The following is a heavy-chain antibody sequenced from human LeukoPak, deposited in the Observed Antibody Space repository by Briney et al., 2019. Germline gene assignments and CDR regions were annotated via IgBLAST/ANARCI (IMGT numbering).Heavy chain of an antibody. J-gene: IGHJ6*02. CDR1: GGSFSGYY. CDR2: INHSGST. CDR3: ARVPWGHLGYCSSTSCYGPLGSGYYGMDV. D-gene: IGHD2-2*01. Sequence: PSETLSLTCAVYGGSFSGYYWSWIRQPPGKGLEWIGEINHSGSTNYNPSLKSRVTISVDTSKNQFSLKLSSVTAADTAVYYCARVPWGHLGYCSSTSCYGPLGSGYYGMDVWGQGTTVTVSS. V-gene: IGHV4-34*01.